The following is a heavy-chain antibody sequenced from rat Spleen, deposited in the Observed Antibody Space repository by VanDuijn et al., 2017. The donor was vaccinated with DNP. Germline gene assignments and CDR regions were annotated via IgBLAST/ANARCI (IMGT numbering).Heavy chain of an antibody. V-gene: IGHV5-7*01. CDR2: ISYDGSDT. CDR3: AGRPPPTRGPFDY. CDR1: GITFSDHN. Sequence: EVQLVESGGGLVQPGRSLKLSCAVSGITFSDHNMAWVRQAPKTSLEWVAIISYDGSDTYYRDSMKGRFTISRDNAKSTLYLQMDRLRSGDTATYYCAGRPPPTRGPFDYWGQGVTVTVSS. D-gene: IGHD1-4*01. J-gene: IGHJ2*01.